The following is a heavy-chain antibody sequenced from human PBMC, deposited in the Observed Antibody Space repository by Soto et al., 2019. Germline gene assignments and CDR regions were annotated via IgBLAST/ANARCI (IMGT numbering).Heavy chain of an antibody. V-gene: IGHV1-2*02. CDR1: GYTFTGYY. CDR3: ARVSVYYDSSGSVDY. J-gene: IGHJ4*02. CDR2: INPNSGDT. D-gene: IGHD3-22*01. Sequence: ASVKVSCKASGYTFTGYYMHWVRQAPGQGLEWMGWINPNSGDTNYAQKFQGRVTMTRDTSISTAYMELSRLRSDDTAVYYCARVSVYYDSSGSVDYWGQGTLVTVS.